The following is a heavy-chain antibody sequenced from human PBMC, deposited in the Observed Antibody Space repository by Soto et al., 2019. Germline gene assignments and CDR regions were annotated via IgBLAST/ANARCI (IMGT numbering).Heavy chain of an antibody. D-gene: IGHD3-9*01. V-gene: IGHV4-59*08. Sequence: PSETLSLTCTVSGGSISSYYWSWIRQPPGKGLEWIGYIYYSGSTNYNPSLKSRVTISVDTSKNQFSLKLSSVTAADTAVYYCAGRRGRYFDWLLGFGFEPWGQGTLVTVSS. CDR2: IYYSGST. J-gene: IGHJ5*02. CDR1: GGSISSYY. CDR3: AGRRGRYFDWLLGFGFEP.